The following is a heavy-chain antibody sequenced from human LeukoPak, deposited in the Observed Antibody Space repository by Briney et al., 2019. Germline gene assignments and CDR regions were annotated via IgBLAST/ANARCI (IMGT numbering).Heavy chain of an antibody. CDR2: IYYSGST. CDR1: GGSISSSNFY. Sequence: SETLSLTCTVSGGSISSSNFYWGWIRQPPGKWLEWIGSIYYSGSTYYNPSLKSRVTISVDTSKNQFSLKLSSVTAADTAVYYCARSFGVVFITNFDYWGQGTLVTVSS. V-gene: IGHV4-39*01. J-gene: IGHJ4*02. CDR3: ARSFGVVFITNFDY. D-gene: IGHD3-3*01.